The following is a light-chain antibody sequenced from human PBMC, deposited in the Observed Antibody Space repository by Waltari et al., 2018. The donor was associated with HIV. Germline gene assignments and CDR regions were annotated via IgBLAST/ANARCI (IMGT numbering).Light chain of an antibody. V-gene: IGLV1-47*01. CDR3: ATWDNSLGTFI. CDR2: RND. CDR1: WPAIGSNF. J-gene: IGLJ2*01. Sequence: QSVLTPPPSASATPGPSVAISCSGDWPAIGSNFVHWYRLLPGTTPKLLISRNDQRPSGVPDRFSGSKFDSTASLAVTDRRSEDEGDYYCATWDNSLGTFIFGGGTRLTVL.